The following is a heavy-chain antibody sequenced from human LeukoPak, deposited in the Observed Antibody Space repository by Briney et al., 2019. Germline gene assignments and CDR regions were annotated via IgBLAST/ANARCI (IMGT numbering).Heavy chain of an antibody. J-gene: IGHJ4*02. D-gene: IGHD3-10*01. CDR2: IYYSGST. CDR3: GRSLLANYFDY. Sequence: SESLSLTCTVSGGSISSGAYYWSWIRQHPGKGLEWIGYIYYSGSTYYNPSLKSRVTISVDTSKNQFSLKMSSVTAADTAVYYCGRSLLANYFDYWGQGTLVTVSS. CDR1: GGSISSGAYY. V-gene: IGHV4-31*03.